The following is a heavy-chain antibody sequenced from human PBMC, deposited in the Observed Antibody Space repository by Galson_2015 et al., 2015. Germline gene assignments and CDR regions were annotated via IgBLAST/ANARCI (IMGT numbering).Heavy chain of an antibody. D-gene: IGHD3-22*01. Sequence: RQAPGKGLEWVSTISVSGGSTYYADSVRGRFTISRDNSKNTLYLQMNSLRAEDTAVYYCAKDRTTYYDSSGPIKMVGWFDPWGQGTLVTVSS. V-gene: IGHV3-23*01. CDR2: ISVSGGST. CDR3: AKDRTTYYDSSGPIKMVGWFDP. J-gene: IGHJ5*02.